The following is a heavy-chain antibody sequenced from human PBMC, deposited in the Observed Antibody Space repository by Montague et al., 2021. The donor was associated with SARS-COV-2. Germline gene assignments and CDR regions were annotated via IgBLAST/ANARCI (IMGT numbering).Heavy chain of an antibody. Sequence: SLRLSCAASGFTFSSYDMHWVRQPTGKGLECASVIGTAGDTYYPGSVNGRFTISRENAKNSLYLQMNSLRAGDTAVYYCARGNYDILTGYLDYWGQGTLVTVSS. D-gene: IGHD3-9*01. CDR2: IGTAGDT. CDR3: ARGNYDILTGYLDY. V-gene: IGHV3-13*04. CDR1: GFTFSSYD. J-gene: IGHJ4*02.